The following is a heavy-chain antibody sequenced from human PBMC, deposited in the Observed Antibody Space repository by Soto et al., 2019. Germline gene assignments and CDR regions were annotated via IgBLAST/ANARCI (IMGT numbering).Heavy chain of an antibody. V-gene: IGHV1-24*01. Sequence: ASVKVSCKVSGYTLTELSMHWVRQAPGKGIEWMGGFDPEDGETIYAQKLQGRVTMTEDTSTDTAYMELSSLRSEDTAVYYCATVGWDIVVVRAAIQRGWFCPWGQGTLVTVFS. CDR3: ATVGWDIVVVRAAIQRGWFCP. CDR1: GYTLTELS. D-gene: IGHD2-2*02. CDR2: FDPEDGET. J-gene: IGHJ5*02.